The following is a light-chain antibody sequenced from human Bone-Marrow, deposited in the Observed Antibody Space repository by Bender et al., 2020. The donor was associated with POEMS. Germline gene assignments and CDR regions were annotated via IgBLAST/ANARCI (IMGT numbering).Light chain of an antibody. Sequence: YVLTQPPSVSVAPGQTATITCGGDDIGSKSVHWYQQRPGQAPVLFVQDDRDRAPGIPDRFSGSNVGSTATLTISRVAAGDEADYYCQIWDNSGDHALVFGGGTKLTVL. J-gene: IGLJ2*01. CDR2: DDR. CDR3: QIWDNSGDHALV. CDR1: DIGSKS. V-gene: IGLV3-21*02.